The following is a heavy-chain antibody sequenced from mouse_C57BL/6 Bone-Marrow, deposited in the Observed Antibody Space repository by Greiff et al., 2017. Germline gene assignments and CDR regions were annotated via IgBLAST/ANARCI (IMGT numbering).Heavy chain of an antibody. CDR2: IYPGSGST. V-gene: IGHV1-55*01. CDR1: GYTFTSYW. J-gene: IGHJ2*01. CDR3: ARARKFDSKHY. Sequence: QVQLQQPGAELVKPGASVKMSCKASGYTFTSYWITWVKQRPGQGLEWIGDIYPGSGSTNYNAKFKSKATLAVDTSSSTAYMQLSSLTSEDSAVYYCARARKFDSKHYWGQGTTLTVSS. D-gene: IGHD2-5*01.